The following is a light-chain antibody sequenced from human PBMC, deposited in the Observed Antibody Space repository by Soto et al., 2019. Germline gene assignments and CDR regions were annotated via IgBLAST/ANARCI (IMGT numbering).Light chain of an antibody. J-gene: IGLJ1*01. V-gene: IGLV1-40*01. CDR2: GNI. CDR1: SSNIGAGYD. Sequence: QSVLTQPPSVSGAPGQRVTISCTGSSSNIGAGYDVHWYQQLPGTAPKLLIYGNINRPSGVPDRFSGSKSGTSASLAITGLQAEDEADYYCQSYDSSHYVFGTGTKVTVL. CDR3: QSYDSSHYV.